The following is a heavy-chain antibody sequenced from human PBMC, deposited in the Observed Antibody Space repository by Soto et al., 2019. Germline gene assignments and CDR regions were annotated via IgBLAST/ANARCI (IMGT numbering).Heavy chain of an antibody. CDR3: ARVPSP. J-gene: IGHJ5*02. Sequence: SVTLCLTWTVAGGSIISSSYYWDWIRQPPGKGLEWIGSIYYRGSTYYNPSLQSRVTISVDTSKNQFSLKLSSVTAADTAVYYCARVPSPWGQGTLVTVSS. CDR1: GGSIISSSYY. CDR2: IYYRGST. V-gene: IGHV4-39*07.